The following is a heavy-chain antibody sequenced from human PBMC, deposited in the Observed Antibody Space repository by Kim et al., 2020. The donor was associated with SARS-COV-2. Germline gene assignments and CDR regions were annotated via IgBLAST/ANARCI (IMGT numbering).Heavy chain of an antibody. J-gene: IGHJ6*02. V-gene: IGHV4-59*01. CDR3: ARDVGGSYDYYGMDV. Sequence: SETLSLTCTVSGGSISSYYWSWIRQPPGKGLEWIGYIYYSGSTNYNPSLKSRGTISVDTSKNQFSLKLSSVTAADTAVYYCARDVGGSYDYYGMDVWGQGTTVTVSS. D-gene: IGHD1-26*01. CDR1: GGSISSYY. CDR2: IYYSGST.